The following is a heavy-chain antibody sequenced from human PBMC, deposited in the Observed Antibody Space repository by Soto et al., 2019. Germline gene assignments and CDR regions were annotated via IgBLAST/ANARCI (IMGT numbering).Heavy chain of an antibody. CDR3: ARDPYRDYYGMDV. CDR1: GFTFSSYA. D-gene: IGHD5-12*01. Sequence: GGSLRLSCAASGFTFSSYAMHWVRQAPGKGLEWVAVISYDGSNKYYADSVKGRFTISRDNSKNTLYLQMNSLRAEDTDVYYCARDPYRDYYGMDVWGQGTTVTVSS. V-gene: IGHV3-30-3*01. J-gene: IGHJ6*02. CDR2: ISYDGSNK.